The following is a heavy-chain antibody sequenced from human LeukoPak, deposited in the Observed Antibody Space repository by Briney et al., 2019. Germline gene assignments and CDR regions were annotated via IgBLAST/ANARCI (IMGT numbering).Heavy chain of an antibody. V-gene: IGHV3-48*01. Sequence: GGSLRLSCAASGFIFSTYSMNWVRQAPGKGLEWVSYISSSSSTIYYADSVKGRFTISRDNAENSLYLQMSSLGAEDTAVYYCARDDHYNYYNRDVGGKGPRVTVSS. CDR3: ARDDHYNYYNRDV. CDR2: ISSSSSTI. CDR1: GFIFSTYS. J-gene: IGHJ6*03.